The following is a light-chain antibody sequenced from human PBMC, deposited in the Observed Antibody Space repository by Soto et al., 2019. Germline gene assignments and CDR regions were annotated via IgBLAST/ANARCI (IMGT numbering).Light chain of an antibody. CDR1: QSISSW. V-gene: IGKV1-5*01. CDR3: QQLEGCPST. Sequence: QVTKSPATLSVSVGARVTITCRASQSISSWVAWYQQKPGKAPKLLIFDGVSLESGVPSRCSGSRCGTTVILTIISLQAEDGFAVYGQQLEGCPSTFGEGTKVDIK. J-gene: IGKJ4*01. CDR2: DGV.